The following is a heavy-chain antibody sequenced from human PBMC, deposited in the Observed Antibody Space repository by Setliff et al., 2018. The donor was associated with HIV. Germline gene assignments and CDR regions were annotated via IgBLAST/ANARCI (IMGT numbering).Heavy chain of an antibody. V-gene: IGHV5-51*03. CDR2: IYPADSDT. CDR3: VRRDGYKFDY. CDR1: GYSITTYW. J-gene: IGHJ4*02. Sequence: GESLKISCKASGYSITTYWIAWVRQMPGKGLEWMGIIYPADSDTKYSPSFQGQVTMSVDKSISTAYLQWSSLKASDTAMYYCVRRDGYKFDYWGQGTLVTVSS. D-gene: IGHD5-12*01.